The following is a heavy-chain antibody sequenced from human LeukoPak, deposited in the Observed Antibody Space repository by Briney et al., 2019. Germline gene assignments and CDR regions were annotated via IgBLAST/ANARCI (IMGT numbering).Heavy chain of an antibody. V-gene: IGHV3-30*04. Sequence: GGSLRLSCAASRFTFSSHSMHWVHQVPGKGLEGVAFISYDGREKSYADSVKDRFTISRDNSKHTLYLQMNSLRPGDTAVYHCARDLTGSFSFDYCGQGTMVTVSS. CDR3: ARDLTGSFSFDY. J-gene: IGHJ4*02. D-gene: IGHD3-10*01. CDR2: ISYDGREK. CDR1: RFTFSSHS.